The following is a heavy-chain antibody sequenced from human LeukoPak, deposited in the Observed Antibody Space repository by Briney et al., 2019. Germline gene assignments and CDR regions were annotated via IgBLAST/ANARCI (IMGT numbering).Heavy chain of an antibody. CDR1: GFTVSSNY. CDR2: IYSGGST. V-gene: IGHV3-66*01. J-gene: IGHJ6*03. CDR3: ARDNYYYDSSGYSYYYYYYMDV. Sequence: QSGGSLRLSCAASGFTVSSNYMSWVRQAPGKGLEWVSVIYSGGSTYYADSVKGRFTISRDNSKNTLYLQMNSLRAEDTAVYYCARDNYYYDSSGYSYYYYYYMDVWGKGTTVTISS. D-gene: IGHD3-22*01.